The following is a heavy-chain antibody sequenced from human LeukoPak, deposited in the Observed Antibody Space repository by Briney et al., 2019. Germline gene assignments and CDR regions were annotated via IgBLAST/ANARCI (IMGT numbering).Heavy chain of an antibody. CDR2: INGSGGST. CDR3: AKKYSTGLDP. D-gene: IGHD1-26*01. V-gene: IGHV3-23*01. J-gene: IGHJ5*02. Sequence: GGTLRLSCAASGFTFSSYAMSWVRQAPGKGLEWVSDINGSGGSTYYADSVKGRFTISRDNSKNTLYLQMNSLRAEDTAVYYCAKKYSTGLDPWGQGTLVTVSS. CDR1: GFTFSSYA.